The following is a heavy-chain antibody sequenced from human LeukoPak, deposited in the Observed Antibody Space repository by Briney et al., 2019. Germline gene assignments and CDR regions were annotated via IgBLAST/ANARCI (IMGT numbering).Heavy chain of an antibody. CDR3: ARDALTDGYCSSTSCYIFDY. CDR2: INPTGGST. V-gene: IGHV1-46*01. CDR1: GYTFTSYY. J-gene: IGHJ4*02. D-gene: IGHD2-2*02. Sequence: APVKVSCKASGYTFTSYYMHWVRQAPGQGLEWMGLINPTGGSTGYAQKFQGRVTMTRDMSTSTDYMELSSLRSEDTAIYYCARDALTDGYCSSTSCYIFDYWGQGTLVTVSS.